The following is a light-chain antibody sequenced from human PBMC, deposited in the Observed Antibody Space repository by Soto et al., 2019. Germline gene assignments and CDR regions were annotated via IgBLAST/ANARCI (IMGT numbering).Light chain of an antibody. J-gene: IGLJ1*01. Sequence: QSVLTQPPSASGSPGQSVAISCTGTSSDVGGYNYVSWYQQHPGKAPKLMIYEVNKRPSGVPDRFSGSKSGNTASLTVSGLQAEDEADYYCSSYTSDSSYVFGSGTKVTV. CDR1: SSDVGGYNY. V-gene: IGLV2-8*01. CDR2: EVN. CDR3: SSYTSDSSYV.